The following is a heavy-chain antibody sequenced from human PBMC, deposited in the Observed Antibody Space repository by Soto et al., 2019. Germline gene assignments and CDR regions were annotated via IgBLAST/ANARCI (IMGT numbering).Heavy chain of an antibody. J-gene: IGHJ4*02. CDR3: ARDWNDAYDY. D-gene: IGHD1-1*01. Sequence: QVQLVESGGGVVQPGRSLRLSCAASGFTFSSYAMQWVRQAPGKGLEWVAVISYDGSNKYYADSVKGRVTISRDKSNNTLYLQLNILRAEDTAVYYCARDWNDAYDYWGQRTLVTVSS. CDR1: GFTFSSYA. CDR2: ISYDGSNK. V-gene: IGHV3-30-3*01.